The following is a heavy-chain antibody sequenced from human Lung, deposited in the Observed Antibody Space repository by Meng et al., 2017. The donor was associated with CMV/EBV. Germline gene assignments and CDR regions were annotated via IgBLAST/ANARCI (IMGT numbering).Heavy chain of an antibody. Sequence: ESLKISCAASGFTFSTYWMHWVRQVPGKGLVWVSRISSDGSSTRSYADSVKGRFTISRDNAKNTLYLQMNSLRAEDTAVYYCVRGAMCSSTSCYKYYYYGMAVWGPGTXVNVSS. V-gene: IGHV3-74*01. CDR3: VRGAMCSSTSCYKYYYYGMAV. J-gene: IGHJ6*02. D-gene: IGHD2-2*02. CDR2: ISSDGSST. CDR1: GFTFSTYW.